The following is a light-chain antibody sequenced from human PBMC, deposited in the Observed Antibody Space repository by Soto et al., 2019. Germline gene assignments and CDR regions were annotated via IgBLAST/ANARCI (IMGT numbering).Light chain of an antibody. CDR1: RSDVGTYNY. J-gene: IGLJ3*02. Sequence: QSALTQPASVSGSPGQSITIPCTGTRSDVGTYNYVSWYQQHPGEAPKLIIYDVSNRPSGVSIRFSGSKSGNTASLTISGLQAEDEADYYCSSYTSSKSWIFGGGTKLTVL. CDR2: DVS. CDR3: SSYTSSKSWI. V-gene: IGLV2-14*01.